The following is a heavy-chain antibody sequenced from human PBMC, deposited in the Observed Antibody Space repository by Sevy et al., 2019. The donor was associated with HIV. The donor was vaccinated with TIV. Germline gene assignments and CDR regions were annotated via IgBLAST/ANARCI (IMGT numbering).Heavy chain of an antibody. J-gene: IGHJ4*02. Sequence: GESLKISCKGSGYSFTSYWIGWVRQMPGKGLEWMGIIYPGDSDTRYSPSFQGQVTISDDKSISTAYLQWSSLKASDTAMYYCATHSSYSSGWYSGFDYWGQGTLVTVSS. D-gene: IGHD6-19*01. CDR1: GYSFTSYW. CDR2: IYPGDSDT. CDR3: ATHSSYSSGWYSGFDY. V-gene: IGHV5-51*01.